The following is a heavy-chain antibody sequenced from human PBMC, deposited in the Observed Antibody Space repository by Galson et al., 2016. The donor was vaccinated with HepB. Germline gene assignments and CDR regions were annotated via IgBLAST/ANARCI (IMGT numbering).Heavy chain of an antibody. V-gene: IGHV4-4*02. D-gene: IGHD4-11*01. Sequence: SETLSLTCAVSGGSISSDNWWNWVRQSPGKGLEWIGEIYHNGNANYNPSLESRVTMSMDKSKNQFSLRLASVTAADTAVYFCARDHSGLSKAWFDPCGQGTLVTVSS. CDR3: ARDHSGLSKAWFDP. CDR1: GGSISSDNW. CDR2: IYHNGNA. J-gene: IGHJ5*02.